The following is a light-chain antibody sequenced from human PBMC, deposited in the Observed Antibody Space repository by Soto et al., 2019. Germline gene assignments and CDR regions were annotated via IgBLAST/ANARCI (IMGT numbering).Light chain of an antibody. CDR3: QQYNSYWT. CDR1: QSISSW. J-gene: IGKJ1*01. CDR2: KAS. V-gene: IGKV1-5*03. Sequence: DIQMTQSPSTLSASVGDRVTITCRARQSISSWLAWYQQKPGKAPKLLIYKASSLESGVPSRFSGSGSGTDFTLIINMLQPDDFATYCCQQYNSYWTFGQGTKVEIK.